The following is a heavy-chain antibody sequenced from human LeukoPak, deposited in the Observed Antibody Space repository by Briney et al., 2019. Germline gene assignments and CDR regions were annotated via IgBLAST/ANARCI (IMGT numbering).Heavy chain of an antibody. CDR1: GYTFSNFG. CDR2: ISGNNDNP. V-gene: IGHV1-18*01. Sequence: ASVKVSCKTSGYTFSNFGISWVRQSPGQGLEWMGWISGNNDNPNYGQKFQGRFTVTTDSSTSTAYMELRNLRSDDTAVYYCARDGTSTDDYWGQGTLVTVSS. J-gene: IGHJ4*02. D-gene: IGHD2-2*01. CDR3: ARDGTSTDDY.